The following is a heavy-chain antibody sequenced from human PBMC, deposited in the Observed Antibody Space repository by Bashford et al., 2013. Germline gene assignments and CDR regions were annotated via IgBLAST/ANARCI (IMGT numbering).Heavy chain of an antibody. D-gene: IGHD3-22*01. V-gene: IGHV3-48*03. CDR1: GFTFSSYE. Sequence: GGSLRLSCAASGFTFSSYEMNWVRQAPGKGLEWISYISTSGGSTYYADSVKGRFTISRDNAKNSLYLQLNSLRVEDTAIYYCARETYERYDSSGYTDYWGQGTLVTVSS. J-gene: IGHJ4*02. CDR2: ISTSGGST. CDR3: ARETYERYDSSGYTDY.